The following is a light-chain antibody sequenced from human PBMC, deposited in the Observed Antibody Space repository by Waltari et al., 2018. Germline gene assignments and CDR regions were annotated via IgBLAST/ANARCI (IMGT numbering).Light chain of an antibody. CDR2: GAS. Sequence: EGVMTQVPATLSVSPGERATLSCRASQSIYDNLAWYQQKPGQSPRLLIYGASTRAPGLPSRFRGRGSGPAFPLTLRRLPSASSAASFCPPSPLFPPLPFGGGPPV. V-gene: IGKV3-15*01. J-gene: IGKJ4*01. CDR3: PPSPLFPPLP. CDR1: QSIYDN.